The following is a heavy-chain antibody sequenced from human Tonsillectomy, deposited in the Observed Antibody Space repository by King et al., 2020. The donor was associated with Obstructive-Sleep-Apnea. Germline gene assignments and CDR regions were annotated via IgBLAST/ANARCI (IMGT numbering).Heavy chain of an antibody. D-gene: IGHD3-10*01. CDR2: ISWDGSST. J-gene: IGHJ4*02. CDR3: AKGGTMVRGVTDY. Sequence: VQLVESGGIVIQPGGSLRLSCAASGFTFDDYTMHWVRQTPGKGLEWVSLISWDGSSTFYADSVKGRFTISRDNSRNSLYLQMNSLRTEDTALYYCAKGGTMVRGVTDYWGQGTLVTVSS. V-gene: IGHV3-43*01. CDR1: GFTFDDYT.